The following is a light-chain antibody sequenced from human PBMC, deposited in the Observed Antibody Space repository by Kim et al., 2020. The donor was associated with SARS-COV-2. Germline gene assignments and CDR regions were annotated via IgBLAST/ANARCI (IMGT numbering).Light chain of an antibody. J-gene: IGKJ4*01. V-gene: IGKV3-20*01. CDR1: QSVSSSY. CDR2: GAS. Sequence: EIVLTQSPGTLSLSPGERATLSCRASQSVSSSYLAWYQQKPGQAPRLLIYGASSRATGIPDRFSGSRSGTDFTLTISRLEPEDFAVYYCHQYGSSPLTFGGGTKLEI. CDR3: HQYGSSPLT.